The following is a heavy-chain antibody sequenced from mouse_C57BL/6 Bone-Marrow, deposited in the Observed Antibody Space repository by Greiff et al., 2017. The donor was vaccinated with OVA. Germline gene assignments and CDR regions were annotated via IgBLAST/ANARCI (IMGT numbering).Heavy chain of an antibody. J-gene: IGHJ1*03. CDR3: ARYSGYDWYFEV. Sequence: EVMLVESGGGLVQPGGSLSLSCAASGFTFPDYYMSWVRQPPGKALAWLGFIRNKANGYTTEYSASVKGRFTISRDNSQSILYLQMKALRAEDSATYYCARYSGYDWYFEVWGTGTTVTVSS. CDR2: IRNKANGYTT. D-gene: IGHD2-2*01. CDR1: GFTFPDYY. V-gene: IGHV7-3*01.